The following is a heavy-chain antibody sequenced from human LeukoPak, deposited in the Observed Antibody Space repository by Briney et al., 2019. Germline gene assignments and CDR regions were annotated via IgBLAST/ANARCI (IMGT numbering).Heavy chain of an antibody. CDR1: GLPIADFA. J-gene: IGHJ4*02. CDR2: ISGDGVST. CDR3: ARESGKFDY. Sequence: TGGSLRLSCVASGLPIADFAMHWVRQAPGKGLEWVSLISGDGVSTFYADSVKGRFSISRDNSKNSLSLETNSLRTEDTAMYYCARESGKFDYWGQGTLVAVSS. V-gene: IGHV3-43*02.